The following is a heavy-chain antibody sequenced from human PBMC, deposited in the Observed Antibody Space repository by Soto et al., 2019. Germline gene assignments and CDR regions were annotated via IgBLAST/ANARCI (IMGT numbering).Heavy chain of an antibody. CDR3: VRSGYSLMIGLGYSAMDV. J-gene: IGHJ6*02. CDR2: IIPFFGTT. CDR1: GDTSSAYV. Sequence: QVQLVQSGAEVKKPGSSVKVSCKASGDTSSAYVLTWVRQAPGQGLEWVGSIIPFFGTTNYAQKFQGRVTIAADKSTGTAYMELSSLRSDDTAVYFCVRSGYSLMIGLGYSAMDVWGPGTSITVS. V-gene: IGHV1-69*06. D-gene: IGHD3-22*01.